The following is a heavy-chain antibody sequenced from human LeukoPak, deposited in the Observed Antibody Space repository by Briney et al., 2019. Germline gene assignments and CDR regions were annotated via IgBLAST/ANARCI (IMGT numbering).Heavy chain of an antibody. CDR1: GSSVSSDEYY. CDR2: VYYSGSS. CDR3: ARAYDRHPLLPLIDY. J-gene: IGHJ4*02. Sequence: PSQTLSLTCAISGSSVSSDEYYWSWVRQHPGKGLEWIGYVYYSGSSYYIPSLESRVTMSVEVSKNQFSLELRSVTAADTAVYYCARAYDRHPLLPLIDYWGQGTLVTVSS. V-gene: IGHV4-31*11. D-gene: IGHD3-10*01.